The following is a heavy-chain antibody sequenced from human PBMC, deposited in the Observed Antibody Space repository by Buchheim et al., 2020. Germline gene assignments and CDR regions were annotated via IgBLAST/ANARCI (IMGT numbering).Heavy chain of an antibody. CDR1: GFIFSDYD. J-gene: IGHJ6*03. CDR3: ARVTWGKSAYYYNYMDV. D-gene: IGHD3-16*01. V-gene: IGHV3-11*05. Sequence: QVQLVESGGGLAKPGGSLRLSCAASGFIFSDYDMSWIRQAPGKGLEWASYISSSSSDTNYADSVKGRFTISRDNAKHSLSLQMNSLRAEDTAVYYCARVTWGKSAYYYNYMDVWGKGTT. CDR2: ISSSSSDT.